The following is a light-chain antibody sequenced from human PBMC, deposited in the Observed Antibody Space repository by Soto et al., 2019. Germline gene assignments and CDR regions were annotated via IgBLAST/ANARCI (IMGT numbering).Light chain of an antibody. CDR2: GTN. V-gene: IGLV1-40*01. CDR3: AAWDDSLSGRGV. CDR1: RSNIGAGYD. J-gene: IGLJ3*02. Sequence: QSVLTQPPSVSGAPGQRVTISCTGSRSNIGAGYDVHWYQQLPGTAPKLLIYGTNNRPSGVPDRFSGSKSGMSASLAITGLQAADEANYYCAAWDDSLSGRGVFGGGTQLTVL.